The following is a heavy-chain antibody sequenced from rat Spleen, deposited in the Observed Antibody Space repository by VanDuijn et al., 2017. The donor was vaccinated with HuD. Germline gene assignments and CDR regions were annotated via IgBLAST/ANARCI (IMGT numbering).Heavy chain of an antibody. Sequence: EVQLVESDGGLVQPGRSLKLSCAASGFIFSDYYMAWVRQAPTKGLEWVATFSYDGSNTYYRDSVKGRFTISRDNAKTTLSLQMDSLRSEDTATYYCARRHYGYTDYFDYWGQGVMVTVSS. V-gene: IGHV5-29*01. CDR1: GFIFSDYY. J-gene: IGHJ2*01. CDR2: FSYDGSNT. CDR3: ARRHYGYTDYFDY. D-gene: IGHD1-9*01.